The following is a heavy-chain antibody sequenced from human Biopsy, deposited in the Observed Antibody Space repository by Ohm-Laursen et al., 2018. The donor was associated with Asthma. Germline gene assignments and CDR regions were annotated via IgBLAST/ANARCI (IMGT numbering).Heavy chain of an antibody. CDR3: VSPPGY. Sequence: GTLSLTCTVSGGSISSSSYYWGWIRRSPGKGLEFIGTIYYSGSTYYNPSLKSRVTLSVDASKNQFSLKLTSVTAADTAVYYCVSPPGYWGQGARVTVSP. J-gene: IGHJ4*02. V-gene: IGHV4-39*01. CDR2: IYYSGST. CDR1: GGSISSSSYY.